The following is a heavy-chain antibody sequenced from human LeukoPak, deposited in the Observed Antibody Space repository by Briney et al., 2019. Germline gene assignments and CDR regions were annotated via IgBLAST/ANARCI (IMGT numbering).Heavy chain of an antibody. Sequence: GGSLRLSCAASGFTFSSYSMNWVRQAPGKGLEWVSSISSSSSYIYYADSVKGRFTISRDNAKNSLYPQMNSLRAEDTAVYYCASEAYSSRWYQGWGQGTLVTVSS. CDR1: GFTFSSYS. V-gene: IGHV3-21*01. D-gene: IGHD6-13*01. CDR3: ASEAYSSRWYQG. CDR2: ISSSSSYI. J-gene: IGHJ4*02.